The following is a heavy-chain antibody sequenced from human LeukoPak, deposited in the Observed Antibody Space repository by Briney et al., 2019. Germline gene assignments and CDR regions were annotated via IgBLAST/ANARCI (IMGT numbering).Heavy chain of an antibody. Sequence: ASVKVSCKASGYTFTSYGISWVRQAPGQGLEWMGWISTYNGNTNYAQKLQGRVTMTTDTSTSTAYMELRSLRSDDTAVYFCARDTKRSRARWENLGFDPWGQGTLVTVSS. V-gene: IGHV1-18*01. J-gene: IGHJ5*02. D-gene: IGHD1-26*01. CDR3: ARDTKRSRARWENLGFDP. CDR1: GYTFTSYG. CDR2: ISTYNGNT.